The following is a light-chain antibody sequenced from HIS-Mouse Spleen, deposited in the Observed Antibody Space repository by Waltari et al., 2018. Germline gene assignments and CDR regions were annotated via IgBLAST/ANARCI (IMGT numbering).Light chain of an antibody. CDR2: DVS. CDR1: SSDVGGYNY. Sequence: QSALTQPRSVSGSPGQSVTISCTGTSSDVGGYNYVSWYQQHPGKAPNPMIYDVSKRPSGGPDRFSGSKSGNTASLTISGLQAEDEADYYCCSYAGSYRVFGTGTKVTVL. CDR3: CSYAGSYRV. V-gene: IGLV2-11*01. J-gene: IGLJ1*01.